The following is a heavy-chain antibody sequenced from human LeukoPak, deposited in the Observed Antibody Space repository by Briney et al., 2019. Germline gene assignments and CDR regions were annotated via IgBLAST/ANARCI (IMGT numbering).Heavy chain of an antibody. CDR3: AGWSGPMVRGA. V-gene: IGHV3-21*06. CDR2: ISSSSSYI. J-gene: IGHJ5*02. CDR1: GFTFSSYS. Sequence: GSLRLSCAASGFTFSSYSMNWVRQAPGKGLEWVSSISSSSSYIYYADSVKGRFTISRDNAKNLLYLQMNSLRAEDTAVYYCAGWSGPMVRGAWGQGTLVTVSS. D-gene: IGHD3-10*01.